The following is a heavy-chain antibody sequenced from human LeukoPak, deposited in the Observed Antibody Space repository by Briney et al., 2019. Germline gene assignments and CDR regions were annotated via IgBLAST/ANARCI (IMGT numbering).Heavy chain of an antibody. CDR1: GFTFSSYW. V-gene: IGHV3-7*01. CDR2: IKQDGSEK. CDR3: ARDYGEYYYDSSGYYGGFDY. D-gene: IGHD3-22*01. Sequence: GGSLRLSCAASGFTFSSYWMSWVRQAPGKGLEWVANIKQDGSEKSYVDSVKGRFTISRDNAKNSLYLQMNSLRAEDTAVYYCARDYGEYYYDSSGYYGGFDYWGQGTLVTVSS. J-gene: IGHJ4*02.